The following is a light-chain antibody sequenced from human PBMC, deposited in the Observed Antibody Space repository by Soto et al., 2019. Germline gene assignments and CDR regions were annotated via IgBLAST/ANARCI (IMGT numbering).Light chain of an antibody. CDR3: QQRINWPLT. J-gene: IGKJ4*01. CDR1: QSVSSF. V-gene: IGKV3-11*01. Sequence: EIVLTQSPATLSLSPGGRATLSCRASQSVSSFLAWYQQKPGQAPRLLIYDASNRATGIPTRFSGSGSGTDFTLTISSLAPEDFAVYYCQQRINWPLTFGGGTKVEIK. CDR2: DAS.